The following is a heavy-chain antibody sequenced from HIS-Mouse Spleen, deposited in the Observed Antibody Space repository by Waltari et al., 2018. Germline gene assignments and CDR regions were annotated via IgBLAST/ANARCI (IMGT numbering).Heavy chain of an antibody. D-gene: IGHD6-19*01. V-gene: IGHV2-5*02. CDR2: IYWDDDK. J-gene: IGHJ4*02. CDR1: GFSLSTSGVG. Sequence: QITLKESGPTLVKPTQTLTLTRTFSGFSLSTSGVGVGWIRQPPGKALAWLALIYWDDDKRYSPSLKSRLTITKDTSKNQVVLTMTNMDPVDTATYYCAHKGGYSSGWGYWGQGTLVTVSS. CDR3: AHKGGYSSGWGY.